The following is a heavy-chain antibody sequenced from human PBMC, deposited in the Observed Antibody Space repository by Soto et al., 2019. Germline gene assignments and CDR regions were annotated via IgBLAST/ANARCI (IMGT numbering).Heavy chain of an antibody. CDR2: ISAYNGNT. CDR3: ARGITIFGVVQWLDY. V-gene: IGHV1-18*01. D-gene: IGHD3-3*01. J-gene: IGHJ4*02. CDR1: GYTFTSSG. Sequence: ASVKVSCKASGYTFTSSGISWVRQAPGQGLEWMGWISAYNGNTNYAQKLQGRVTMTTDTSTSTAYMELRSLRSDDTAVYYCARGITIFGVVQWLDYWGQGTLVTVSS.